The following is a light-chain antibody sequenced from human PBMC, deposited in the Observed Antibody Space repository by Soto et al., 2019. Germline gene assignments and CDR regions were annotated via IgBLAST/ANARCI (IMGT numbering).Light chain of an antibody. J-gene: IGKJ2*01. Sequence: EIVLTQSPGTLSLSPGERATLSCRASQSVSSRDLDWYQQKPGQAPRLIIYATSSRAAGIPDRFSGSGSGTDFTLTISRLEPEDFAVYYCQQYDNSPEYTFGQGTKLEIK. V-gene: IGKV3-20*01. CDR3: QQYDNSPEYT. CDR1: QSVSSRD. CDR2: ATS.